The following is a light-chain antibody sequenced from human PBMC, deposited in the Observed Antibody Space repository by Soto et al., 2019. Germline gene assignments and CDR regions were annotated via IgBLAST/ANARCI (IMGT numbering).Light chain of an antibody. Sequence: QSVLTQPPSASGTPGQTVTISYSGSSSNIGLNDVHWYRQLSGTAPQILIYDTNQQATGVPDRFSGSRSGTSASLAIHGLQSEDEADYHCAAWDDSLNGPVFGGGTKRTVL. V-gene: IGLV1-44*01. CDR3: AAWDDSLNGPV. CDR1: SSNIGLND. CDR2: DTN. J-gene: IGLJ2*01.